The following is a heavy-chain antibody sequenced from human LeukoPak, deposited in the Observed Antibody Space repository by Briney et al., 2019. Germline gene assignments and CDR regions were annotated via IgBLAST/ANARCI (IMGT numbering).Heavy chain of an antibody. CDR2: ISLTGRT. J-gene: IGHJ4*02. Sequence: PSETLSLTCGVSGGSLSNTNWWSGARPPPAQGLEWIGEISLTGRTHYNPSPESRVTASLDKSKSQRSLYLTSVTAADTAVYYCSREEGAFSPFGDCGEGTLVTV. D-gene: IGHD3-3*01. V-gene: IGHV4-4*02. CDR3: SREEGAFSPFGD. CDR1: GGSLSNTNW.